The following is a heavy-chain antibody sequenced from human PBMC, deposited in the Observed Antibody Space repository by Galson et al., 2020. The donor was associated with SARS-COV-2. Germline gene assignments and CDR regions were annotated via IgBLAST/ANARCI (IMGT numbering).Heavy chain of an antibody. V-gene: IGHV2-5*02. CDR2: LYWDDDE. J-gene: IGHJ4*02. Sequence: ESGPTLVKPTQTLTLTCTGFSLSTSGEGVGWIRQPPGKALEWLALLYWDDDERYSPSLRSRLTISRDSSRNQVVLKMTKMDPVDTATYYCAHTFMTTIDYWGQGTLVTVSS. CDR3: AHTFMTTIDY. D-gene: IGHD3-16*01. CDR1: GFSLSTSGEG.